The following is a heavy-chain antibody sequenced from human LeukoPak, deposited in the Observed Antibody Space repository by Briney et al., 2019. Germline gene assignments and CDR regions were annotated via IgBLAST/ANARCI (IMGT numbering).Heavy chain of an antibody. D-gene: IGHD4-17*01. CDR1: GGSIGSSSYY. V-gene: IGHV4-39*01. J-gene: IGHJ4*02. CDR2: IYYSGST. CDR3: ARQNDYGDSLYYFDY. Sequence: SETLSLTCTVSGGSIGSSSYYWGWIRQPPGKGLEWIGSIYYSGSTYYNPSLKSRVTISVDTSKNQFSLKLSSVTAADTAVYYCARQNDYGDSLYYFDYWGQGTLVTVSS.